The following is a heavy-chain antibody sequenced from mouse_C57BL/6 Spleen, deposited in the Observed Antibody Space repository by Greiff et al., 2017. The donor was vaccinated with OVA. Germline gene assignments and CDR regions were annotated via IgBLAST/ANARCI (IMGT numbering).Heavy chain of an antibody. CDR2: ISDGGSYT. CDR3: ARASTIVYFDY. Sequence: EVQLQQSGGGLVKPGGSLKLSCAASGFTFSSYAMSWVRQTPEKRLEWVATISDGGSYTYYPDNVKGRFTISRDNAKNNLYLQMSHLKSEDTAMYYCARASTIVYFDYWGQGTTLTVSS. CDR1: GFTFSSYA. J-gene: IGHJ2*01. V-gene: IGHV5-4*01. D-gene: IGHD2-12*01.